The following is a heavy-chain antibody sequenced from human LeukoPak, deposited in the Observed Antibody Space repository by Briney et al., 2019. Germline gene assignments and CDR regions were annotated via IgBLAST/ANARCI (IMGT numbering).Heavy chain of an antibody. Sequence: GGSLRLSCVASGFTISNNWMSWVRQAPGKGLEWVANIKKDGSAEYYVDSVKGRFTISRDNAKNSLYLQMNSLRIDDTAVYYCVREYALDLWGQGTMVTVSS. V-gene: IGHV3-7*04. J-gene: IGHJ3*01. CDR1: GFTISNNW. CDR3: VREYALDL. CDR2: IKKDGSAE.